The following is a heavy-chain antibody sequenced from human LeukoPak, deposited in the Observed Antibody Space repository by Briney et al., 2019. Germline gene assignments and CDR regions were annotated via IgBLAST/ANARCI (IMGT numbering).Heavy chain of an antibody. V-gene: IGHV4-59*01. J-gene: IGHJ3*02. CDR2: IYYSGST. CDR1: GGSISSYY. Sequence: SETLPLTCTVSGGSISSYYWSWIRQPPGKGLEWIGYIYYSGSTNYNPSLKSRVTISVDTSKNQFSLKLSSVTAADTAVYYCARDKDYYDSSGYYYGAFDIWGQGTMVTVSS. CDR3: ARDKDYYDSSGYYYGAFDI. D-gene: IGHD3-22*01.